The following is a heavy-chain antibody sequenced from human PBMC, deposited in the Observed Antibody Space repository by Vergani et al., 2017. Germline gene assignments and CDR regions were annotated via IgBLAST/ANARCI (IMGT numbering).Heavy chain of an antibody. CDR2: IYYSGST. D-gene: IGHD6-6*01. J-gene: IGHJ3*02. V-gene: IGHV4-39*07. CDR3: ARRSLAARLHAFDI. Sequence: QLQLQESDPGLVKPSETLSLTCTVSGGSIRSTFYYWGWIRQPPGKGLEWIGTIYYSGSTNYNPSLKSRVTISVDTSKNQFSLKLSSVTAADTAVYYCARRSLAARLHAFDIWGQGTMVTVSS. CDR1: GGSIRSTFYY.